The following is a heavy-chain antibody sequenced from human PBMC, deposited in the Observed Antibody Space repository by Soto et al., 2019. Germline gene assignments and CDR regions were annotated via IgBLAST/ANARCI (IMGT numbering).Heavy chain of an antibody. CDR2: IIPIFGTA. CDR1: GGTFSSYA. Sequence: ASVKVSCKASGGTFSSYAISWVRQAPGQGLEWMGGIIPIFGTANYAQKFQGRVTITADESTSTAYMELSSLRSEDTAVYYCARDEVGPRPNYYYYGMDVWGQGTTVTVSS. J-gene: IGHJ6*02. D-gene: IGHD3-10*01. V-gene: IGHV1-69*13. CDR3: ARDEVGPRPNYYYYGMDV.